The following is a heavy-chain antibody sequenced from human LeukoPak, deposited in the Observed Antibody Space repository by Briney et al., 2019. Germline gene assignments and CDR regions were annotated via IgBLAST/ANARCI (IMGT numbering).Heavy chain of an antibody. CDR3: ARDSGTTGEVKFDP. V-gene: IGHV4-39*07. J-gene: IGHJ5*02. CDR1: GASISSGSNY. D-gene: IGHD3-10*01. CDR2: IYSSGST. Sequence: SETLSLTCSVSGASISSGSNYWGWIRQPPGKTLEWIGSIYSSGSTYYNSSLQSRVIIIIDTPKNHFSLTLSSVTAADTAVYYCARDSGTTGEVKFDPWGQGILVTVSS.